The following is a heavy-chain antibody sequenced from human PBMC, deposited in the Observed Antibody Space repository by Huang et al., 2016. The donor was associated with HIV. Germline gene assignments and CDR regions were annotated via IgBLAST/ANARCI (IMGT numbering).Heavy chain of an antibody. CDR1: GGSFSGDY. CDR2: IKHSGST. Sequence: QVQLQQWGAGLLKPSETLSLTCAVYGGSFSGDYWGWIRQPPGKGLGWIGEIKHSGSTNSNPSLKSRVTISVDTSKTQFSLKLNSVTAADTAVYYCARGPDYYDSSGREAFDIWGQGTMVTVSS. D-gene: IGHD3-22*01. CDR3: ARGPDYYDSSGREAFDI. V-gene: IGHV4-34*01. J-gene: IGHJ3*02.